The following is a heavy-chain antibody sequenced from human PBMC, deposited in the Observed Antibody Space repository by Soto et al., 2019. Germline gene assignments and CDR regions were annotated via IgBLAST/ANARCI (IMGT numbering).Heavy chain of an antibody. CDR3: ARSGVATIPFAY. V-gene: IGHV1-69*02. Sequence: QVQLVQSGAEVKKPGSSVKVSCKASGGTFSSYTISWVRQAPGQGLEWMGRIIPILGIANYAQKFQGRVTITADKSTSTAYKELSSLRSEDTAVDDCARSGVATIPFAYCCQGTLVTVSS. CDR2: IIPILGIA. CDR1: GGTFSSYT. D-gene: IGHD5-12*01. J-gene: IGHJ4*02.